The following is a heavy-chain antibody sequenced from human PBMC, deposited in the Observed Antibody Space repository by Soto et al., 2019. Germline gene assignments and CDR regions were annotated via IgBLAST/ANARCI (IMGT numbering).Heavy chain of an antibody. CDR1: GFTFSSYW. D-gene: IGHD2-15*01. CDR3: ARDLGYCSGGSCYYFDY. V-gene: IGHV3-7*01. CDR2: IKQDGSEK. J-gene: IGHJ4*02. Sequence: GESLKISCAASGFTFSSYWMSWVRQAPGKGLEWVANIKQDGSEKYYVDSVKGRFTISRDNAKNSLYLQMNSLRAEDTAVYYCARDLGYCSGGSCYYFDYWGQGTLVTVSS.